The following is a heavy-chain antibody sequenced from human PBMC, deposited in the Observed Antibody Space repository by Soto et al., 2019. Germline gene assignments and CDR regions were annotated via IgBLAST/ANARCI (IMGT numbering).Heavy chain of an antibody. CDR3: AKDLTRQLAYWLDP. Sequence: ASVKVSCKASGFSFTGYYIHLLRQAPGQGLEWMGWINAHSGGTEYAQKFQGRVTLTRDTSIATAYLTLTSLTSDDTALYYCAKDLTRQLAYWLDPWGQGTQVTVSS. V-gene: IGHV1-2*02. D-gene: IGHD6-6*01. CDR1: GFSFTGYY. J-gene: IGHJ5*02. CDR2: INAHSGGT.